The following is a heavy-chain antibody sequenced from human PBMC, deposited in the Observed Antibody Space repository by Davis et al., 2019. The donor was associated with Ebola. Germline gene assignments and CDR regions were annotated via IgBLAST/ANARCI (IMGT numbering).Heavy chain of an antibody. Sequence: ASVKVSCKASRYTLTSYDLHWVRQATGQGLEWLGRMNPHSGNTGYAQKFQGRVTMTRNTSITTAYMELSSLTFDDTAVYFCTRGIARRQLGSWFDPWGQGTPVTVSS. CDR3: TRGIARRQLGSWFDP. CDR1: RYTLTSYD. D-gene: IGHD6-6*01. J-gene: IGHJ5*02. V-gene: IGHV1-8*01. CDR2: MNPHSGNT.